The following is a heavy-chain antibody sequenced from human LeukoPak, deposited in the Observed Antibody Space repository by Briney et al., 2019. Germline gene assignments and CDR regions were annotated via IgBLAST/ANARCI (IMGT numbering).Heavy chain of an antibody. CDR3: ATIRRGDIFGYFDF. J-gene: IGHJ4*02. Sequence: SETLSLTCTVSGGSLSSHFWSWTRQPPGKGLEWIGYMFDSVRTKDNPSLKSRLTLSADTSKNQFSLRLSSVTAADTAVYYCATIRRGDIFGYFDFWGQGIKVTVSS. CDR1: GGSLSSHF. CDR2: MFDSVRT. D-gene: IGHD5-18*01. V-gene: IGHV4-59*11.